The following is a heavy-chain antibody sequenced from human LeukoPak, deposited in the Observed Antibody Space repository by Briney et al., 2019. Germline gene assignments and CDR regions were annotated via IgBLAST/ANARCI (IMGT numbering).Heavy chain of an antibody. V-gene: IGHV4-4*07. Sequence: ASETLSLTCTVSGGSISSYYWSWIRQPAGKGLEWIGRIYTSGSTNYNPSLKSRVSISVDTSKNQFSLRLSSVTAADTAVYYCARGEYYYGSGSLNWFDPWGQGTLVTVSS. CDR2: IYTSGST. CDR1: GGSISSYY. D-gene: IGHD3-10*01. CDR3: ARGEYYYGSGSLNWFDP. J-gene: IGHJ5*02.